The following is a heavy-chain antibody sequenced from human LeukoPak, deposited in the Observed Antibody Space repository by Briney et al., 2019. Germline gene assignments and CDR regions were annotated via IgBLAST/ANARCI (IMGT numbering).Heavy chain of an antibody. V-gene: IGHV4-39*07. D-gene: IGHD3-10*01. CDR3: ARRPYGSGKRFDY. Sequence: PSETLSLTCSVSGDSVSSSLYFWAWIRQPPGKGLEWIGEINHSGSTNYNPSLKSRVTISVDTSKNQFSLKLSSVTAADTAVYYCARRPYGSGKRFDYWGQGTLVTVSS. J-gene: IGHJ4*02. CDR1: GDSVSSSLYF. CDR2: INHSGST.